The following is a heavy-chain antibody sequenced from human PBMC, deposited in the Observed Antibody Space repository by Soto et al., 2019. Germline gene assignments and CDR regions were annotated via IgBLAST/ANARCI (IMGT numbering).Heavy chain of an antibody. J-gene: IGHJ6*02. Sequence: SETLSLTCTVSGGSISSSSYYWGWIRQPPGKGLEWIGSIYYSGSTNYNPSLKSRVTISVDTSKNQFSLKLSSVTAADTAVYYCARALASLETGYNYYYGMDVWGQGTTVTVSS. CDR3: ARALASLETGYNYYYGMDV. V-gene: IGHV4-39*07. CDR1: GGSISSSSYY. D-gene: IGHD3-9*01. CDR2: IYYSGST.